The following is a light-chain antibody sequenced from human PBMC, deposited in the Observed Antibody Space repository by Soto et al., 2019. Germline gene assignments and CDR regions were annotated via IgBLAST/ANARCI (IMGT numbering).Light chain of an antibody. CDR3: SSYTTISTLV. CDR1: MRDVGAYNL. J-gene: IGLJ1*01. Sequence: QSVLTQPASVSGSAGQSITISCSGTMRDVGAYNLVSWYQQHPGKAPKLMIYEVSYRPSGVSNRFSGSKSGNTASLTISGLQAEDEADYYCSSYTTISTLVFGTGTKLTVL. V-gene: IGLV2-14*01. CDR2: EVS.